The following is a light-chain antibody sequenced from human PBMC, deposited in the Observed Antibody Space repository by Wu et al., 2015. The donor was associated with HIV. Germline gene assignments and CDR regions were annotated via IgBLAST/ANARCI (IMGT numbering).Light chain of an antibody. V-gene: IGKV1-9*01. CDR2: AAS. CDR3: QQYFSTLYS. CDR1: QGISSY. Sequence: DIQLTQSPSFLSVSVGDRVTITCRASQGISSYLAWYQQKPGKAPNLLIYAASTLHFGVPSRFSGSGSGTDYILTINSLQPEDFATYYCQQYFSTLYSFGQGTKLEIK. J-gene: IGKJ2*03.